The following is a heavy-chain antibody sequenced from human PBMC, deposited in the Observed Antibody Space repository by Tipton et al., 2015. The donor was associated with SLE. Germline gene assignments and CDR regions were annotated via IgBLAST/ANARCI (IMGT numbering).Heavy chain of an antibody. V-gene: IGHV4-39*07. CDR3: ARVQQRPS. J-gene: IGHJ5*02. Sequence: TLSLTCTVSGGSISRSSYYWGWIRQPPGKGLEWIGSIYYSGSTYYISSLKSRVTISVDTSKNQFSLKLSSVTAADTAVYYCARVQQRPSWGQGTLVTVSS. CDR1: GGSISRSSYY. CDR2: IYYSGST. D-gene: IGHD6-13*01.